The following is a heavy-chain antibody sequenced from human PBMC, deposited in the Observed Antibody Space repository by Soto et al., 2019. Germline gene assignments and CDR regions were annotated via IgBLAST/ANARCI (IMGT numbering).Heavy chain of an antibody. CDR1: GFTFSSYS. CDR2: ISSSSSYI. CDR3: ARGCSSTSRYTVIHYGMDV. Sequence: GGSLRLSCAASGFTFSSYSMNWVRQAPGKGLEWVSSISSSSSYIYYADSVKGRFTISRDNAKNSLYLQMNSLRAEDTAVYYCARGCSSTSRYTVIHYGMDVWGQGTTVTVSS. V-gene: IGHV3-21*01. D-gene: IGHD2-2*02. J-gene: IGHJ6*02.